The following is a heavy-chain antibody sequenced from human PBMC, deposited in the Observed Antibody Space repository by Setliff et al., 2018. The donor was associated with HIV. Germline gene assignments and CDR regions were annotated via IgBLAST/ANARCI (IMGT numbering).Heavy chain of an antibody. CDR1: GFSISSGYC. D-gene: IGHD5-12*01. V-gene: IGHV4-38-2*02. Sequence: SETLSLTCTVSGFSISSGYCWGWIRQPPGKGLEWIASTSHSGSTGYNPSLRSRVTISLDTSKNQVSLNMRSVTATDTGVYYCVTTDYSGYDSVWFDPWGQGTLVTVS. CDR2: TSHSGST. CDR3: VTTDYSGYDSVWFDP. J-gene: IGHJ5*02.